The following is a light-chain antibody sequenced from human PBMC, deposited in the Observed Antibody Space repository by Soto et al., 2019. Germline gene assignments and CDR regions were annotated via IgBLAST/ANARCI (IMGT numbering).Light chain of an antibody. CDR2: GAS. CDR1: QSVSSSY. J-gene: IGKJ2*01. V-gene: IGKV3-20*01. Sequence: EIVLTQSPDTLSLSPGVRDTLSCRASQSVSSSYLVWYQQKPGQAPGLLISGASSRATGIPDRFSGSGSGTDFTLTISRVEPEDRAVYYCQQRTSAPPRYTFGHGTQLELK. CDR3: QQRTSAPPRYT.